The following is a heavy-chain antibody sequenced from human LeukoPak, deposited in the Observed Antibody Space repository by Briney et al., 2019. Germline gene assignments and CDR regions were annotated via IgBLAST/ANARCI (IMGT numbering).Heavy chain of an antibody. Sequence: GGSLRLSCAASGFTFSNYWMHWVRQAPGKGLVWVSRINTDGRSTSYVDSVKGRFTISRDNAKNMLYLQMNSLYYCARDFLHLGGWGQGAMVTVSS. V-gene: IGHV3-74*01. J-gene: IGHJ3*01. CDR2: INTDGRST. CDR1: GFTFSNYW. D-gene: IGHD3-10*01. CDR3: GG.